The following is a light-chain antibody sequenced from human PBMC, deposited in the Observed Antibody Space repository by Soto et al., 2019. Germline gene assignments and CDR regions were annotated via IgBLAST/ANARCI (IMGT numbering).Light chain of an antibody. CDR1: NSNIGRNT. V-gene: IGLV1-44*01. CDR3: ATWDDTLNGLV. J-gene: IGLJ1*01. CDR2: VNN. Sequence: QSVLTQPPSASGIPGQRVTISCSGSNSNIGRNTVNWYRQFPGAAPKLLMFVNNQRPSGVPDRISGSKSGSSASLAISGLQSEDEADYFRATWDDTLNGLVFGAGTKLTVL.